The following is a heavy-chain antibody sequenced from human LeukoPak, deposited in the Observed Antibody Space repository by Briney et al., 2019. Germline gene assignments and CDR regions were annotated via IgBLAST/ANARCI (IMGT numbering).Heavy chain of an antibody. CDR1: GYTFTGYY. CDR2: INPNSGGT. V-gene: IGHV1-2*04. J-gene: IGHJ4*02. Sequence: ASVKVSCKASGYTFTGYYMHWVRQAPGQGLEWMGWINPNSGGTNYAQKFQGWVTMTRDTSISTAYMELSRLGSDNTAVYYCARGELTLRGYSYGYSVYWGQGTLVTVSS. CDR3: ARGELTLRGYSYGYSVY. D-gene: IGHD5-18*01.